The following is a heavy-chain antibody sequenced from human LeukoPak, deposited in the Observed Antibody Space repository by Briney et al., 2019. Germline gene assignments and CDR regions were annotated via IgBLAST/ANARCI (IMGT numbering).Heavy chain of an antibody. CDR1: GGTFSSYA. CDR2: ISAYNGNT. CDR3: ARNSYYYASDAFDI. Sequence: GASVKVSCKASGGTFSSYAISWVRQAPGQGLEWMGWISAYNGNTHYAQSLQGRATLTTDTSTSTAYMELRSLRSDDTAVYYCARNSYYYASDAFDIWGQGTMVTVSS. J-gene: IGHJ3*02. D-gene: IGHD3-10*01. V-gene: IGHV1-18*01.